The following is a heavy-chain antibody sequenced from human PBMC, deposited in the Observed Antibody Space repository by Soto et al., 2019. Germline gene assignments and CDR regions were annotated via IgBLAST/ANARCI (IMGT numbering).Heavy chain of an antibody. V-gene: IGHV3-64*01. CDR2: ISSNGGST. J-gene: IGHJ4*02. Sequence: GGSLRLSCAASGFTFSSYAMHWVRQAPGKGLEYVSAISSNGGSTYYANSVKGRFTISRDNSKNTLYLQMGSLRAEDMAVYYCARLGLGVAVALNDYWGQGTLVTVSS. CDR3: ARLGLGVAVALNDY. CDR1: GFTFSSYA. D-gene: IGHD6-19*01.